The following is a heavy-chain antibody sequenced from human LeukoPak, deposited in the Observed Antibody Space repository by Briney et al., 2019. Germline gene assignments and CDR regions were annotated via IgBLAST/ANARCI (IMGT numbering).Heavy chain of an antibody. J-gene: IGHJ4*02. V-gene: IGHV4-59*01. CDR3: ARDRELGY. CDR2: IYNSGST. Sequence: SETLTLTCTVSGVSISVYYWRWIRQPPGKGLEWIGYIYNSGSTNYNPSLKSRLTISVDTSKNQFSLKLSSVTAADTAVYYCARDRELGYWGQGTLVTVSS. CDR1: GVSISVYY. D-gene: IGHD3-10*01.